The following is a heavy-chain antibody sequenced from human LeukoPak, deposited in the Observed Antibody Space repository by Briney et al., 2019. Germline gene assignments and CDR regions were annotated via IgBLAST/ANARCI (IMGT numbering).Heavy chain of an antibody. J-gene: IGHJ3*01. V-gene: IGHV3-23*01. D-gene: IGHD6-19*01. Sequence: PGGSLRLSCAASGFTFSIYAINWVRQARGKGLQWVSGISGGGDKAYYADSVNGRFTISRDNSKNTVSLQMSSLRAEDTALYYCVKDLALAGTGGGFDVWGQGTRVAVSS. CDR3: VKDLALAGTGGGFDV. CDR2: ISGGGDKA. CDR1: GFTFSIYA.